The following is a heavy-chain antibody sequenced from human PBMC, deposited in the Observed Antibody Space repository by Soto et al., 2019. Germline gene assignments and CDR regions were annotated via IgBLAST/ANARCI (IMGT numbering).Heavy chain of an antibody. Sequence: QVQLVQSGAEVEKPGASVKVSCKASGYTFTSYGISWVRQAPGQGLEWMGWISAYNGNTNYAQKLQGRVTMTTDTSTSTAYMELRSLRSDDTAVYYCAREIVVVVAATPNYAFDIWGQGTMVTVSS. J-gene: IGHJ3*02. CDR1: GYTFTSYG. CDR3: AREIVVVVAATPNYAFDI. CDR2: ISAYNGNT. V-gene: IGHV1-18*01. D-gene: IGHD2-15*01.